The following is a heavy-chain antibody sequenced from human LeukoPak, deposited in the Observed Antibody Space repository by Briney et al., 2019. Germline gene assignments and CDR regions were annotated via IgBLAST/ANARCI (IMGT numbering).Heavy chain of an antibody. J-gene: IGHJ4*02. CDR1: GYSISSGYY. Sequence: SETLSLTCTVSGYSISSGYYWGWIRQPPGKGLEWIGSIYHSGSTYYNPSLKSRVTISVDTSKNQFSLKLSSVAAADTAVYYCAAMIGYFDYWGQGILVTVSS. CDR3: AAMIGYFDY. V-gene: IGHV4-38-2*02. CDR2: IYHSGST. D-gene: IGHD3-22*01.